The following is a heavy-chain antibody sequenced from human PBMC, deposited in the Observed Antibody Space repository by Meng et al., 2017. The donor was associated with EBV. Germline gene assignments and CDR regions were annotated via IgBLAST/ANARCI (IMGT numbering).Heavy chain of an antibody. Sequence: QGDLVPSGAEVKKPGSSVKVSCKASGGTFSSYAISWVRQAPGQGLEWMGGIIPILGIANYAQKFQGRVTITADKSTSTAYMELSSLRSEDTAVYYCARERPGGMATTPYFDYWGQGTLVTVSS. CDR2: IIPILGIA. J-gene: IGHJ4*02. D-gene: IGHD5-24*01. CDR3: ARERPGGMATTPYFDY. CDR1: GGTFSSYA. V-gene: IGHV1-69*10.